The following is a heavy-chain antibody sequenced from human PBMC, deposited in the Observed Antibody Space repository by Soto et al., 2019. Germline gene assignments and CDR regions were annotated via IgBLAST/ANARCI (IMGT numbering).Heavy chain of an antibody. V-gene: IGHV3-74*01. J-gene: IGHJ4*02. Sequence: GGSLRLSCTASGFTFNTHWMHWVRQAPGKGLVWVSRIYFDGITTNYADSVKGRLTVSRDNAKNTVYLHVNTLRNEDTAVYYCARGGAMGVDYWGQGTMVTVSS. CDR1: GFTFNTHW. CDR3: ARGGAMGVDY. CDR2: IYFDGITT. D-gene: IGHD1-26*01.